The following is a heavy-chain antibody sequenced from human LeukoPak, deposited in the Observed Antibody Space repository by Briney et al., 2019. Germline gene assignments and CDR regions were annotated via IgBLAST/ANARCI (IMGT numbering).Heavy chain of an antibody. V-gene: IGHV3-21*01. Sequence: GGSLRLSCAASGFTFSSYSMNWVRQAPGKGLEWVSSISSSSSYIYYADSVKGRFTISRDNAKNSLYLQMNSLRAEDTAVYYCARGDSSGYSLDYWGQETLVTVSS. CDR3: ARGDSSGYSLDY. CDR2: ISSSSSYI. D-gene: IGHD3-22*01. CDR1: GFTFSSYS. J-gene: IGHJ4*02.